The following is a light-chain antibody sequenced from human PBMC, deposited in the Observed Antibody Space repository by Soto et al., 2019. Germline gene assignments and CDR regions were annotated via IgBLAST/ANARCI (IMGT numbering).Light chain of an antibody. V-gene: IGKV3-11*01. CDR2: DAS. Sequence: EIVLTQSPATLSLSPGERATLSCRASQSVSSYLAWYQQKPGQAPRLLIYDASNRATTITARFSGSGSRTDFTLTISGLAYDDVAFYCRQYRSNWLTFGGGTKVEIK. CDR3: QYRSNWLT. J-gene: IGKJ4*01. CDR1: QSVSSY.